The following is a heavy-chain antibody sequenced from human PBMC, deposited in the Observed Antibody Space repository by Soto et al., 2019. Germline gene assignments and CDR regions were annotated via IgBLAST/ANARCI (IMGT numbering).Heavy chain of an antibody. J-gene: IGHJ4*02. Sequence: QVQVVESGAEVKKPGSSVKVSCKASGGTFSSYAISWVRQAPGQGLEWMGGIIPIFGTANYAQKFQGRVTITADESTSTAYMELSSLRSEDTAVYYCARGDSGELLDSHLNYWGQGTLVTVSS. CDR2: IIPIFGTA. CDR3: ARGDSGELLDSHLNY. D-gene: IGHD1-26*01. V-gene: IGHV1-69*01. CDR1: GGTFSSYA.